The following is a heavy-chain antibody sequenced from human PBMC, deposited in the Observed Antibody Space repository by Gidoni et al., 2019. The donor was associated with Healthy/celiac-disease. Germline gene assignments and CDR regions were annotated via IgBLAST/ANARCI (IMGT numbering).Heavy chain of an antibody. J-gene: IGHJ4*02. CDR2: ISYSGST. CDR1: GGSISSSSYY. V-gene: IGHV4-39*07. Sequence: QLQLQESGPGRVKPSETLSLTCSVSGGSISSSSYYWGWIRQPPGKGLEWIGSISYSGSTYYNPSLKSRVTISVDTSKNQFSLKLSSVTAADTAVYYCARVPRIAVAGSDYWGQGTLVTVSS. D-gene: IGHD6-19*01. CDR3: ARVPRIAVAGSDY.